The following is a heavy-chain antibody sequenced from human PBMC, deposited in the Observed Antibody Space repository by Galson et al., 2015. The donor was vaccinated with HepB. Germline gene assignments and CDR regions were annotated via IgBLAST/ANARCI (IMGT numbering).Heavy chain of an antibody. D-gene: IGHD3-22*01. CDR2: IKSKTDGGTT. J-gene: IGHJ4*02. CDR3: TSNFYYYDSIRYSFDY. V-gene: IGHV3-15*01. Sequence: SLRLSCAASGFTFSNAWMSWVHQAPGKGLEWVGRIKSKTDGGTTDYAAPVKGRFTISRDDSKNTLYLQMNSLKTEDTAVYYCTSNFYYYDSIRYSFDYWGQGTLGTVSS. CDR1: GFTFSNAW.